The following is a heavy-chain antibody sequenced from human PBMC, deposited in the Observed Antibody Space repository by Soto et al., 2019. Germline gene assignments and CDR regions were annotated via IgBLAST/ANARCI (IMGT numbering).Heavy chain of an antibody. CDR1: GFTFSTYA. V-gene: IGHV3-30*04. CDR3: ARDQKAGYCSGGSCYYYYGMDV. D-gene: IGHD2-15*01. Sequence: QVQLVESGGGVVQPGRSLTLSCAASGFTFSTYARHWVRQAPGKGLERVAVISYDGKNNYYAGSVKGRFTISRGNSKDTLFLQMNSLRADDTAVYYCARDQKAGYCSGGSCYYYYGMDVWGQGTTVTVSS. J-gene: IGHJ6*02. CDR2: ISYDGKNN.